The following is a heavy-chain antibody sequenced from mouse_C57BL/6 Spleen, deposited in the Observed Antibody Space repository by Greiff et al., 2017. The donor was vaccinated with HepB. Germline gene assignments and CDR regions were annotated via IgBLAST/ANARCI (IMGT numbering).Heavy chain of an antibody. D-gene: IGHD2-1*01. CDR2: IYPGSGST. V-gene: IGHV1-55*01. CDR3: VKSDGNYGGGFDY. Sequence: QVQLQHPGAELVKPGASVKMSCKASGYTFTSYWITWVKQRPGQGLEWIGDIYPGSGSTNYNEKFKSKATLTVDTSSSTAYMQLSSLTSEDSAVYYCVKSDGNYGGGFDYWGQGTTLTVSS. CDR1: GYTFTSYW. J-gene: IGHJ2*01.